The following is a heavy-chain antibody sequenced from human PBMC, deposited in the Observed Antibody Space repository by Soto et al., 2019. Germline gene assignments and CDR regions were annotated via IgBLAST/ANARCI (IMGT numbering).Heavy chain of an antibody. D-gene: IGHD3-10*01. Sequence: VQLLESGGGLVQPGGSLRLSCGASGFTFSSHGMHWVRQAPGKGLEWVAVIWYDGTNKYYADSVKGRFTISRDNSRNTVSLQMNSLRVEDTAVYYCARWGDNKVFDYWGQGTLVSVSS. CDR1: GFTFSSHG. CDR3: ARWGDNKVFDY. J-gene: IGHJ4*02. V-gene: IGHV3-33*01. CDR2: IWYDGTNK.